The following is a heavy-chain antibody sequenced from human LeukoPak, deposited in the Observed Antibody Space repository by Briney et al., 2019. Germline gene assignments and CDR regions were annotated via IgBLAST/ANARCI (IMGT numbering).Heavy chain of an antibody. CDR1: GFTFSSYG. CDR3: AKNRGIGYCSSTSCGYFDY. Sequence: GGSLRLSCAASGFTFSSYGMHWVRQAPGKGLEWVAVISYDGSNKYYADSVKGRFTTSRDNSKNTLYLQMNSLRAEDTAVYYCAKNRGIGYCSSTSCGYFDYWGQGTLVTVSS. V-gene: IGHV3-30*18. D-gene: IGHD2-2*01. CDR2: ISYDGSNK. J-gene: IGHJ4*02.